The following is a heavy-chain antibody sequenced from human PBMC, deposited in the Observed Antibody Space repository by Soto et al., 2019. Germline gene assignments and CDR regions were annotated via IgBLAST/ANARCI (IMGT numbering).Heavy chain of an antibody. Sequence: GGSLRLSCAASGFTFSSYAMSWVRQAPGKGLEWVSAISGSGGSTYYADSVKGRFTISRDNSKNTLYLQMNSLRAEDTAVYYCAKVGCSSTSCYSVIGRVYNRFDPWGQGTLVTVSS. CDR1: GFTFSSYA. CDR3: AKVGCSSTSCYSVIGRVYNRFDP. V-gene: IGHV3-23*01. J-gene: IGHJ5*02. D-gene: IGHD2-2*01. CDR2: ISGSGGST.